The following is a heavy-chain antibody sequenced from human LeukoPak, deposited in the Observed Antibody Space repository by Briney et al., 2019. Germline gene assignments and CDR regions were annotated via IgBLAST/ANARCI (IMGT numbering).Heavy chain of an antibody. CDR2: ISSRGSPI. Sequence: GGSLRLSCAASGLIFNNYEINWVRQAPGKGLEWVSYISSRGSPIYYADSVKGRFTISRDNAKHSLYLQMNSLRAEDTAVYYCARAGTSSWFDYWGQGTLVTVSS. CDR1: GLIFNNYE. J-gene: IGHJ4*02. CDR3: ARAGTSSWFDY. D-gene: IGHD6-13*01. V-gene: IGHV3-48*03.